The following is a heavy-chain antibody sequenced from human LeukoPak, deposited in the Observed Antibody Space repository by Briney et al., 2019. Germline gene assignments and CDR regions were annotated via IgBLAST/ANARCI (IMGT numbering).Heavy chain of an antibody. CDR2: INAGNGNT. D-gene: IGHD6-13*01. J-gene: IGHJ4*02. CDR3: ARGASSSWYEPIDY. V-gene: IGHV1-3*01. CDR1: GYTFTSYA. Sequence: ASVKVSCKASGYTFTSYAMHRVRQAPGQRLEWMGWINAGNGNTKYSQKFQGRVTITRDTSASTAYMELSSLRSEDTAVYYCARGASSSWYEPIDYWGQGTLVTVSS.